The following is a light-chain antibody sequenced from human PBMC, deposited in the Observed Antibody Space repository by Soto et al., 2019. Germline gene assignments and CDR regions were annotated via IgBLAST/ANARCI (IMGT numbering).Light chain of an antibody. V-gene: IGKV1-5*01. CDR1: QSINGW. CDR2: DAS. Sequence: GDRVTVTCRASQSINGWLAWYQQKPGKAPKLLIYDASSLQSGVPSRFTGSGFGTEFTLTISSLQPEDFATYYCQQYNYFWAFGQGTKVDIK. J-gene: IGKJ1*01. CDR3: QQYNYFWA.